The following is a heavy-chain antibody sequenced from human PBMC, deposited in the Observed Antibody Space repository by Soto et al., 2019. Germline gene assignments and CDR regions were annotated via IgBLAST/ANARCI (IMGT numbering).Heavy chain of an antibody. CDR1: GGSFSGYY. CDR2: INHSGST. CDR3: ASSDFWSGYSSYYYGMDV. J-gene: IGHJ6*02. D-gene: IGHD3-3*01. V-gene: IGHV4-34*01. Sequence: PSETLSLTCAVYGGSFSGYYWSWSRQPPWKGLEWIGEINHSGSTNYNPSLKSRVTISVDTSKNQFSLKLSSVTAADTAVYYCASSDFWSGYSSYYYGMDVWGQGTTVTVSS.